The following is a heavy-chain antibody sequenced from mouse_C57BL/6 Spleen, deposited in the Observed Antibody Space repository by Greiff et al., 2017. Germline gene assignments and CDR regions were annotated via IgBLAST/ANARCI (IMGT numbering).Heavy chain of an antibody. CDR2: ISDGGSYT. V-gene: IGHV5-4*03. CDR1: GFTFSSYA. CDR3: ARGGYYGSSYYFDY. Sequence: EVKLEESGGGLVKPGGSLKLSCAASGFTFSSYAMSWVRQTPEKRLEWVATISDGGSYTYYPDNVKGRFTISRDNAKNNLYLQMSHLKSEDTAMYYGARGGYYGSSYYFDYWGQGTTLTVSS. J-gene: IGHJ2*01. D-gene: IGHD1-1*01.